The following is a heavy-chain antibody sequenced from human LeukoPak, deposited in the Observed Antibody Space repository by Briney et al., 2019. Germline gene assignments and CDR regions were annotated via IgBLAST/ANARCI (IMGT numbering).Heavy chain of an antibody. CDR3: AKDKSSSWSFDY. CDR2: ISHDGSDI. D-gene: IGHD6-13*01. V-gene: IGHV3-30*18. J-gene: IGHJ4*02. Sequence: GGSLRLSCAASGFTFSSFGMHWVGQAPGKGLEGVAVISHDGSDIHFADSVKGRFTISRDNSKNTLWLQMNSLGAEDTAVYHCAKDKSSSWSFDYWGQGTLVTVSS. CDR1: GFTFSSFG.